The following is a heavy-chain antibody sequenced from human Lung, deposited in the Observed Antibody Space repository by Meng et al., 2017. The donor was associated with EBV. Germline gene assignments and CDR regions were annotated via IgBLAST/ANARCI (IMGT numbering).Heavy chain of an antibody. J-gene: IGHJ5*02. CDR1: GYSFTAYA. CDR2: INTDNGNT. CDR3: ARDGTDNWLLNWFDT. D-gene: IGHD1-1*01. Sequence: QVQLLQSGAEVKKPGASVKAPCKASGYSFTAYALHWVRLAPGQGLEWMGWINTDNGNTKYSQKFQDRVTLTRDTFASTAYMEVSSLRSEDTAVYYCARDGTDNWLLNWFDTWGQGTLVTVSS. V-gene: IGHV1-3*04.